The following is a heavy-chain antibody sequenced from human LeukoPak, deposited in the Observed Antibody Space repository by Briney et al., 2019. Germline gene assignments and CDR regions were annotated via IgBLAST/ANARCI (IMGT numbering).Heavy chain of an antibody. Sequence: SETLSLTCTVSGGSISSYYWSWIRQPAGKGVEWIGRIYTSGSTNYNPSLKSRVTMSVDTSKNQFSLKLSSVTAADTAVYYCAREYYDSSGYYWTDYFDYWGQGTLVTVSS. CDR1: GGSISSYY. J-gene: IGHJ4*02. CDR2: IYTSGST. CDR3: AREYYDSSGYYWTDYFDY. V-gene: IGHV4-4*07. D-gene: IGHD3-22*01.